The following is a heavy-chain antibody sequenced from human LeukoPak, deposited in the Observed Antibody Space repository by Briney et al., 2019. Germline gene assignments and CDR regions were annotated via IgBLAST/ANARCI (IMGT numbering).Heavy chain of an antibody. CDR1: GFTFSSYA. V-gene: IGHV3-23*01. J-gene: IGHJ3*01. CDR3: ARLIYNGHNVFDV. D-gene: IGHD5-12*01. CDR2: INSGGDDT. Sequence: PGGSLRLSCAASGFTFSSYAMSWVRQAPGKGLEWVSDINSGGDDTYYADSVKGRFTISRDNSKNTLYLQMNSLRAEDTAVFYCARLIYNGHNVFDVWGRGTMVTVSS.